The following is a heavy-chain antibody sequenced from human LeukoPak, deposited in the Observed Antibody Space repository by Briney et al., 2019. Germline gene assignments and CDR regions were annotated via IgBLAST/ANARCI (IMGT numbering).Heavy chain of an antibody. V-gene: IGHV3-23*01. Sequence: GGSLRLSCAASGCTFSSYAMSWVRQAPGKGLEWVSAISGSGGSTYYADSVKGRFTISRDNSKNTLYLQMISLRAEDTAVYYCAKASDYGDYEDYFDYWGQGTLVAVSS. D-gene: IGHD4-17*01. J-gene: IGHJ4*02. CDR1: GCTFSSYA. CDR3: AKASDYGDYEDYFDY. CDR2: ISGSGGST.